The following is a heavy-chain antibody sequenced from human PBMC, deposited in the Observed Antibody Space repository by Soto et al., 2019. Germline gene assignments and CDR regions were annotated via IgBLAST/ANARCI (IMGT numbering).Heavy chain of an antibody. CDR3: ASGRGYTWIF. Sequence: SETLSLTCAAYGGPFSDYYWSWIRQPPGKGLEWIGEISQSGNTKYTPSLKSRVTISVDTSKNQFSLKLTSVTAADTALYYCASGRGYTWIFGGQGTLVTVSS. D-gene: IGHD3-3*01. CDR2: ISQSGNT. CDR1: GGPFSDYY. V-gene: IGHV4-34*01. J-gene: IGHJ4*02.